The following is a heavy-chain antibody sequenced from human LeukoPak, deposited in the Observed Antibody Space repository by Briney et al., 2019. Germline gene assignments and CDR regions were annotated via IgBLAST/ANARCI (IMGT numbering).Heavy chain of an antibody. J-gene: IGHJ4*02. Sequence: SVKVSCKASVGTFSSYAISCVRQAPGKALEWMGRIIPVFVIANYAQKFQRRVTVTPDESTSTGYIELSSRASEDTAACYCASSTSGTYYNGGFREHDYWGQGPLVTVSS. CDR3: ASSTSGTYYNGGFREHDY. V-gene: IGHV1-69*13. CDR2: IIPVFVIA. D-gene: IGHD3-10*01. CDR1: VGTFSSYA.